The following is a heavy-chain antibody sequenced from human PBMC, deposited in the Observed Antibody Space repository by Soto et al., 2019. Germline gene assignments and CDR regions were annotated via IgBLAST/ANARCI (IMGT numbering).Heavy chain of an antibody. Sequence: GASVKVSCKASGYTFTGYYMHWVRQAPGQGLEWMGWINPNSGGTNYAQKFQGWVTMTRDTSISTAYMELSRLRSDDTAVYCCARVREVPAAGDAFDIWGQGTMVTVSS. CDR3: ARVREVPAAGDAFDI. D-gene: IGHD2-2*01. V-gene: IGHV1-2*04. CDR2: INPNSGGT. J-gene: IGHJ3*02. CDR1: GYTFTGYY.